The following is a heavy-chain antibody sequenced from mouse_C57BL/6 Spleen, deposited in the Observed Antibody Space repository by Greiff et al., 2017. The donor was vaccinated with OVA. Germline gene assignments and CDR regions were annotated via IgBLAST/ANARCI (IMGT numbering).Heavy chain of an antibody. J-gene: IGHJ1*03. CDR3: ARDVYYYGSSYGWYFDV. Sequence: DVHLVESEGGLVQPGSSMKLSCTASGFTFSDYYMAWVRQVPEKGLEWVANINYDGSSTYYLDSLKSRFIISRDNAKNILYLQMSSLKSEDTATYYCARDVYYYGSSYGWYFDVWGTGTTVTVSS. CDR1: GFTFSDYY. V-gene: IGHV5-16*01. D-gene: IGHD1-1*01. CDR2: INYDGSST.